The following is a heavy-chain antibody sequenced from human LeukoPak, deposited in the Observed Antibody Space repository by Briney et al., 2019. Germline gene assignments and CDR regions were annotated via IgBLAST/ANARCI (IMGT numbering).Heavy chain of an antibody. Sequence: GGSLRLSCAASGFTFSSYAMHWVRQAPGEGLEYVSAISSNGGSTYYANSVKGRFTISRDNSKNTLYLQMGSLRAEDMAVYYCARDLPKKSIFGVVNPTSGDYWGQGTLVTVSS. D-gene: IGHD3-3*01. CDR2: ISSNGGST. V-gene: IGHV3-64*01. J-gene: IGHJ4*02. CDR1: GFTFSSYA. CDR3: ARDLPKKSIFGVVNPTSGDY.